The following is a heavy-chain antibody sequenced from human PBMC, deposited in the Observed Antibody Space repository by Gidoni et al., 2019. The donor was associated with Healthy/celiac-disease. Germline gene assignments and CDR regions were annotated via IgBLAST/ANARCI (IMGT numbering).Heavy chain of an antibody. J-gene: IGHJ6*02. V-gene: IGHV3-53*01. CDR1: GVTVSSNS. D-gene: IGHD6-6*01. CDR2: IYSGGST. CDR3: ARDGRGSSSPSYYYYYGMDV. Sequence: EVQLVESGGGLIQPGGSLRLSCAASGVTVSSNSMSWVRQAPGKGLEWVSVIYSGGSTYYADSVKGRFTISRDNSKNTLYLQMNSLRAEDTAVYYCARDGRGSSSPSYYYYYGMDVWGQGTTVTVSS.